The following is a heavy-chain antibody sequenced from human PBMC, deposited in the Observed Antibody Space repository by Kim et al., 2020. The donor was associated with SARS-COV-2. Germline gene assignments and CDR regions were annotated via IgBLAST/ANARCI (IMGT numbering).Heavy chain of an antibody. CDR1: GFSVSSNY. CDR3: PSRPTHPLDP. CDR2: INSGGTT. V-gene: IGHV3-53*01. J-gene: IGHJ5*02. Sequence: GGSLRLSCAASGFSVSSNYMGWVRQAPGKGLEWVSLINSGGTTYYADSVRGRLTIPRDNSKNMLYLQMDSLRGEDTAVYYCPSRPTHPLDPSGQRTLV.